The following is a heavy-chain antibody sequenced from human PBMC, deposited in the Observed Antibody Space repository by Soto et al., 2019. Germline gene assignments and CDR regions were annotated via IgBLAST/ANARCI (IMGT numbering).Heavy chain of an antibody. J-gene: IGHJ4*02. D-gene: IGHD3-3*01. CDR2: MNPNSGNT. V-gene: IGHV1-8*01. Sequence: QVQLVQSGAEVKKPGASVKVSCKASGYTFTSYDINWVRQATGQGLEWMGWMNPNSGNTGYAQKFQGRVTMTRNTSKSTAYMELSSLRSEDTAVYYCARGMRYDFWSGSLFDYWGQGTLVTVSS. CDR1: GYTFTSYD. CDR3: ARGMRYDFWSGSLFDY.